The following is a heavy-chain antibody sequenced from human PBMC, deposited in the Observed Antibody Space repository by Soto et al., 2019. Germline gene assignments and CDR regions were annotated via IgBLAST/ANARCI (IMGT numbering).Heavy chain of an antibody. CDR1: GFTFSSYG. CDR3: AKDRLGSSWFSSDYYYYYGMDV. Sequence: GGSLRLSCAASGFTFSSYGMHWVRQAPGKGLEWVAVISYDGSNKYYADSVKGRFTISRDNSKNTLYLQMNSLRAEDTAVYYCAKDRLGSSWFSSDYYYYYGMDVWGQGTTVTVSS. D-gene: IGHD6-13*01. J-gene: IGHJ6*02. CDR2: ISYDGSNK. V-gene: IGHV3-30*18.